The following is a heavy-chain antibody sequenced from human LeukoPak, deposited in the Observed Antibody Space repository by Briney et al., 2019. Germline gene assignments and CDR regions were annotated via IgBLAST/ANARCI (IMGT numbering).Heavy chain of an antibody. CDR3: ARDFGSGYYYTHFDY. CDR2: IYTSGTT. J-gene: IGHJ4*02. D-gene: IGHD3-22*01. V-gene: IGHV3-53*01. Sequence: GGSLRLSCAASGFTVSSNFMTWVRQAPGKGLEWVSVIYTSGTTYYADSVKGRFTIPRDNSKNTLYLQMNSLRADDTAVYYCARDFGSGYYYTHFDYWGQGTLVTVSS. CDR1: GFTVSSNF.